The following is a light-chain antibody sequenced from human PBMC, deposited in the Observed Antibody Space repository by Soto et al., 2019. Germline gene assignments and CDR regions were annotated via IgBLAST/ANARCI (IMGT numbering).Light chain of an antibody. CDR3: AAWDDSLSGVV. Sequence: QSVLTQPPSASGTPGQWVTISCSGSSSNIGSNYVYWYQQLPGTVPQLLIYRNSERPSGVPDRLSGSKSGTSASLAISGLRSEDEADYYCAAWDDSLSGVVFGGGTKVTVL. CDR1: SSNIGSNY. V-gene: IGLV1-47*01. J-gene: IGLJ2*01. CDR2: RNS.